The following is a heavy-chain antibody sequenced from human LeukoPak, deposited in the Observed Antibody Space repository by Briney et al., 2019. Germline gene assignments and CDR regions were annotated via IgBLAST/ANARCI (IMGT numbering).Heavy chain of an antibody. J-gene: IGHJ6*02. CDR1: GYTFTGYY. CDR2: INPNSGGT. Sequence: ASVKVSCKASGYTFTGYYMHWVRQAPGQGLEWMGWINPNSGGTNYAQKFQGRVTMTRDTSISTAYMELSRLRSDDTAAYYCAREKWELLGREDYYYGMDVWGQGTTVTVSS. V-gene: IGHV1-2*02. CDR3: AREKWELLGREDYYYGMDV. D-gene: IGHD1-26*01.